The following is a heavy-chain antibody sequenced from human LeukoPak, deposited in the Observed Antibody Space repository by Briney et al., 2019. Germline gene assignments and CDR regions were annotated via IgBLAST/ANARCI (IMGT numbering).Heavy chain of an antibody. CDR3: ARGRPLSAYALDAFDV. CDR1: GGSISSGGYF. J-gene: IGHJ3*01. D-gene: IGHD5-12*01. CDR2: FYYSGST. V-gene: IGHV4-31*03. Sequence: PSETLSLTCTVSGGSISSGGYFWSWIRQHPGKGLEWIGYFYYSGSTYHNPSLKSRVTISVDTSQNQFSLKLTSVTAADTGVYFCARGRPLSAYALDAFDVWGQGTVVSVSS.